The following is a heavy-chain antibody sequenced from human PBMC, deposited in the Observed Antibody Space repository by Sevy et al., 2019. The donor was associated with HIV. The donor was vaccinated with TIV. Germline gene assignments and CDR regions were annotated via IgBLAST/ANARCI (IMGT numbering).Heavy chain of an antibody. CDR2: IKSKVDGGTT. Sequence: GGSLRLSCIASGFTFSNAWMGWVRQAPGKGLEWVGRIKSKVDGGTTDYATPVKGRFTILRDDSKNALYLQMNSLKTDETAVYYCTTRGGVADRGGIYYSGMDVWGQGTTVTVSS. V-gene: IGHV3-15*01. D-gene: IGHD3-16*01. CDR1: GFTFSNAW. J-gene: IGHJ6*02. CDR3: TTRGGVADRGGIYYSGMDV.